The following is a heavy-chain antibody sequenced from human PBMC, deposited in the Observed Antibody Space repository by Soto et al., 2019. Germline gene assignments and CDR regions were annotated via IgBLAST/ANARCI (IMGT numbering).Heavy chain of an antibody. CDR2: IYYSGST. J-gene: IGHJ5*02. D-gene: IGHD2-2*01. V-gene: IGHV4-39*01. CDR1: GGSISSSSYY. Sequence: SETLSLTCTVSGGSISSSSYYWGWIRQPPGKGLEWIGSIYYSGSTYYNPSLKSRVTISVDTSKNQFSLKLSSVTAADTAVYYCARGAVVVVPAAIPWFDPWGQGTLVTVSS. CDR3: ARGAVVVVPAAIPWFDP.